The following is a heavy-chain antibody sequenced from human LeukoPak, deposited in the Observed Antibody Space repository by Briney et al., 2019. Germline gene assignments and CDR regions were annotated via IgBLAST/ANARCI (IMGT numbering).Heavy chain of an antibody. CDR3: ARDYSSSWDFPLSDY. CDR2: IIPILGIA. Sequence: SVKVSCKPSGGTFSTYAFSWVRQAPGQGLEWMGRIIPILGIANYAQKFQGRVTITADKSTSTAYMELSSLRSEDTAVYYCARDYSSSWDFPLSDYWGQGTLVTVSS. V-gene: IGHV1-69*04. J-gene: IGHJ4*02. CDR1: GGTFSTYA. D-gene: IGHD6-13*01.